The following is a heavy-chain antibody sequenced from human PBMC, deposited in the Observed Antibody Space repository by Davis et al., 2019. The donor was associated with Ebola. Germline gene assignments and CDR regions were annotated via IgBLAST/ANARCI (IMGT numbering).Heavy chain of an antibody. D-gene: IGHD6-19*01. CDR2: IYSGGNT. J-gene: IGHJ1*01. CDR1: GFIVSDKY. V-gene: IGHV3-53*01. Sequence: GESLKISCAASGFIVSDKYMSWVRQAPGKGLEWVSLIYSGGNTFYADSVKGRFSTSRDSSKNTLYLQMNSLRVEDTAVYYCARASPGWGEYFPDWGQGTLVTVSS. CDR3: ARASPGWGEYFPD.